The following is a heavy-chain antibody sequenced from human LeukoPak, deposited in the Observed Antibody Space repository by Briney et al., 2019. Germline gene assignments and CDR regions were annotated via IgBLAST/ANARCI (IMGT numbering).Heavy chain of an antibody. V-gene: IGHV3-30*03. CDR1: GFTFSSYA. CDR2: MSYDGGKK. D-gene: IGHD3-10*01. CDR3: VRDGDTALRGVNFDY. Sequence: GGSLRLSCAASGFTFSSYAMSWVRQAPGKGLEWVAVMSYDGGKKFYADSVKGRFTISRDSSKNTLYLQMDSLRPDDTAMYYCVRDGDTALRGVNFDYWGQGTLVTVSS. J-gene: IGHJ4*02.